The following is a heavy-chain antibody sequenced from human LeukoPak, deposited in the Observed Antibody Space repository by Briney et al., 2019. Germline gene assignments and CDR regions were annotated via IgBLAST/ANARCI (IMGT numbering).Heavy chain of an antibody. V-gene: IGHV4-34*01. CDR3: AKQQWLHFYYYGMDV. CDR1: GGSFSGYY. Sequence: SETLSLTCAVYGGSFSGYYWSWIRQLPGKGLEWIGEINHSGSTNYNPSLKSRVTISVDTSKNQFSLKLSSVTAADTAVYYCAKQQWLHFYYYGMDVWGQGTTVTVSS. J-gene: IGHJ6*02. D-gene: IGHD6-19*01. CDR2: INHSGST.